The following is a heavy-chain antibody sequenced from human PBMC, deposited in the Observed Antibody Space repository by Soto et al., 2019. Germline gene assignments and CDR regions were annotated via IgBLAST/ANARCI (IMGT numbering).Heavy chain of an antibody. Sequence: PSQTLSLTCAISGDSVSSNSAAWNWIRQSPSRGLEWLGRTYYRSKWYNDYAVSVKSRITINPDTSKNQFSLQLNSVTPEDTAVYYCARGLVDYDILTGYYNVSVVSPFLTSYYYGMDVWGQGTTVTVSS. V-gene: IGHV6-1*01. J-gene: IGHJ6*02. CDR3: ARGLVDYDILTGYYNVSVVSPFLTSYYYGMDV. CDR2: TYYRSKWYN. CDR1: GDSVSSNSAA. D-gene: IGHD3-9*01.